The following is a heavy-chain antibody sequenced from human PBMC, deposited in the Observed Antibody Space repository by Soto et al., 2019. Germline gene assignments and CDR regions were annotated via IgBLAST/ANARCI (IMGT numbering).Heavy chain of an antibody. V-gene: IGHV1-58*02. Sequence: SVKVSCKASGFTFTSSAMQWVRQARGQRLEWIGWIVVGSGNTNYAQKFQERVTITRDMSTSTAYMELRSLRSDDTAVYYCARDVGYGLIDYWGQGTLVTVSS. CDR1: GFTFTSSA. CDR3: ARDVGYGLIDY. CDR2: IVVGSGNT. J-gene: IGHJ4*02. D-gene: IGHD5-18*01.